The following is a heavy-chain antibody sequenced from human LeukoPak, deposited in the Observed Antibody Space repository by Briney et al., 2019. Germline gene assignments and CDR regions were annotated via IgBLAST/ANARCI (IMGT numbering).Heavy chain of an antibody. CDR1: GYTFTSYG. CDR3: ARFSDYGGNSGFDY. D-gene: IGHD4-23*01. J-gene: IGHJ4*02. V-gene: IGHV1-18*01. CDR2: ISAYNGKT. Sequence: ASVKVSCKASGYTFTSYGFSWVRQATGQGLEWMAWISAYNGKTNYAQNFQGRVTMTTDTSTSTAYMELRSLRSDDTAVYYCARFSDYGGNSGFDYWGQGTLVTVSS.